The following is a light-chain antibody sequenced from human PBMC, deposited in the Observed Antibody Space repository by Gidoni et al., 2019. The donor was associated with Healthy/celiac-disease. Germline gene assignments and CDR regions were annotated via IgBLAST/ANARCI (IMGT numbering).Light chain of an antibody. V-gene: IGKV3-11*01. CDR3: QQRSNWPLT. CDR2: DAS. CDR1: QSVSSY. J-gene: IGKJ4*01. Sequence: EIVFTQSPATLSLYPGARATLSCRASQSVSSYLAWYQQKPGQAPRLLIYDASNRATGIPARVSGSVSGTDFTLTISSLEPEDFAVYYCQQRSNWPLTFGGGTKVEIK.